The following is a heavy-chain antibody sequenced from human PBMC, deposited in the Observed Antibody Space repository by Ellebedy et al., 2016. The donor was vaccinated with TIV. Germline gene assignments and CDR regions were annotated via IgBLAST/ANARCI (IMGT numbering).Heavy chain of an antibody. J-gene: IGHJ4*02. V-gene: IGHV3-7*03. CDR1: GLTFSNYW. CDR3: VGRDYNWNDFSLFDY. CDR2: IQQEGYEI. D-gene: IGHD1-1*01. Sequence: PGGSLRLSCAASGLTFSNYWMNWVRQAPGKGLEWVANIQQEGYEINYVDSVKGRFTISRDNAKNSLYLQMNSLRAEDTAVYYCVGRDYNWNDFSLFDYWGQGTLVTVSS.